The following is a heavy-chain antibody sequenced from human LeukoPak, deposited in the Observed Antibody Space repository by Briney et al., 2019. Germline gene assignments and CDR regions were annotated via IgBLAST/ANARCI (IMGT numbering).Heavy chain of an antibody. Sequence: PSETLSLTCTASGGSISSSSYYWGWIRQPPGKGLEWIGSIYYSGSTYYNPSLKSRVTISVDTSKNQFSLKLRSVTAADTAVYYCALQWFGESNWFDPWGQGTLVTVSS. CDR1: GGSISSSSYY. CDR2: IYYSGST. V-gene: IGHV4-39*01. J-gene: IGHJ5*02. CDR3: ALQWFGESNWFDP. D-gene: IGHD3-10*01.